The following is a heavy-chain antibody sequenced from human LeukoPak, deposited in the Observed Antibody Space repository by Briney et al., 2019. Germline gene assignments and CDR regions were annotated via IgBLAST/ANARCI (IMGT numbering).Heavy chain of an antibody. CDR1: GGSISSGGFS. CDR3: ARGADYGGNPTRNAFDI. Sequence: SETLSLTCAVSGGSISSGGFSWSWIRQPPGKGLECIGYIYHSGSTYYNPSLKSRVTISADRSKNQFSLKLTSVIAADTAVYYCARGADYGGNPTRNAFDIWGQGTVVTVSS. CDR2: IYHSGST. V-gene: IGHV4-30-2*01. J-gene: IGHJ3*02. D-gene: IGHD4-23*01.